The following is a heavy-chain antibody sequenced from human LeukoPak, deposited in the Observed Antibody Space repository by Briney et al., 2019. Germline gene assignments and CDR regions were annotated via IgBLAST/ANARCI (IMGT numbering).Heavy chain of an antibody. Sequence: PSETLSLTCTVSGGSIRSYYWSWIRQPAGKGLEWIGRIYTSGSTNYNPSLKSRVTMSVDTSKNQFSLKLSSVTAADTAVYYCARGDTAMVTGYFDLWGRGTLVTVSS. CDR2: IYTSGST. J-gene: IGHJ2*01. CDR1: GGSIRSYY. D-gene: IGHD5-18*01. V-gene: IGHV4-4*07. CDR3: ARGDTAMVTGYFDL.